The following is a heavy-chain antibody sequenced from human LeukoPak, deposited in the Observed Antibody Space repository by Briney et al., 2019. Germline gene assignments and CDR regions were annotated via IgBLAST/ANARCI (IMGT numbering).Heavy chain of an antibody. Sequence: GGSLRLSCAASGFTFSSYAMHWVRQAPGKGLEWVAVISYDGSNKYYADSVKGRFTISRDNSKNTLYLQMNSLRAEDTAVYYCARDNFERLWPQVDYWGQGTLVTVSS. D-gene: IGHD5-18*01. CDR3: ARDNFERLWPQVDY. J-gene: IGHJ4*02. V-gene: IGHV3-30-3*01. CDR2: ISYDGSNK. CDR1: GFTFSSYA.